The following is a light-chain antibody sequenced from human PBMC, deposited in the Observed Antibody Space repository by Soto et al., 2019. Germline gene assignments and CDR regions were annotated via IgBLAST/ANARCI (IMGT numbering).Light chain of an antibody. CDR3: QQYGSAPCT. CDR2: DAS. V-gene: IGKV3-11*01. CDR1: QSVSSY. Sequence: ELMLTQYQATLSLSPKERDTLSCRVSQSVSSYLAWYQQKPGQAPRLLIHDASNRATGIPARFSGSGSGTDFTLTIRCRDPEYFAVQYCQQYGSAPCTFGPGTKVDIK. J-gene: IGKJ3*01.